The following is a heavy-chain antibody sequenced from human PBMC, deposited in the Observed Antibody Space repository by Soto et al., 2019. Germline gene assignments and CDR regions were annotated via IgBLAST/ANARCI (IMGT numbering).Heavy chain of an antibody. CDR3: ARTEREVTTYWFDP. CDR2: IYHSGST. V-gene: IGHV4-30-2*01. J-gene: IGHJ5*02. CDR1: GGSISSGGYS. Sequence: RSLTCAVSGGSISSGGYSWSWIRQPPGKGLEWIGYIYHSGSTYYNPSLKSRVTISVDRSKNQFSLKLSSVTAADTAVYYCARTEREVTTYWFDPWGQGTLVTVSS. D-gene: IGHD4-17*01.